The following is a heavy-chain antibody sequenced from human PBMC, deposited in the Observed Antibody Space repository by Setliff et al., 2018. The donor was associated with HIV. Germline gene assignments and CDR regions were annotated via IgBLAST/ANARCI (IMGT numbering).Heavy chain of an antibody. Sequence: ASVKVSCKASGYTFTNCDINWVRQAPGQRLEWMGWINGGNGNTKYSQKFQGRVTITRDISASTAYMELSSLGSEDTAVFYCARTPEGAAVFDYWGQGTQVTVSS. D-gene: IGHD6-13*01. J-gene: IGHJ4*02. CDR3: ARTPEGAAVFDY. V-gene: IGHV1-3*01. CDR2: INGGNGNT. CDR1: GYTFTNCD.